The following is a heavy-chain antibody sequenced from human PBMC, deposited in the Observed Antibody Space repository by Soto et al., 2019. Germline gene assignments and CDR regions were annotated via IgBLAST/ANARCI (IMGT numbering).Heavy chain of an antibody. CDR2: ISSSSSYI. CDR1: GFTFSSYS. Sequence: GSLRLSCAASGFTFSSYSMNWVRQAPGKGLEWVSSISSSSSYIYYADSVKGRFTISRDNAKNSLYLQMNSRRAEDTAVYYCARVGNDFWSGYRYYYGMDVWGQGTTVTVSS. V-gene: IGHV3-21*01. J-gene: IGHJ6*02. CDR3: ARVGNDFWSGYRYYYGMDV. D-gene: IGHD3-3*01.